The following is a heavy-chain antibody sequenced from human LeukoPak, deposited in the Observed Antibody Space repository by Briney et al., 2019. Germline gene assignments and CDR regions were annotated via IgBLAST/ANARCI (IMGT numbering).Heavy chain of an antibody. J-gene: IGHJ4*02. CDR2: IIPIFGTA. CDR3: ARREYGFGEPGGFDY. V-gene: IGHV1-69*01. D-gene: IGHD3-10*01. Sequence: SVKVSCKASGGTFSSYAISWVRQAPGQGLEWMGGIIPIFGTANYAQKFQGRVTITADESMSTAYMELSSLRSKDTAVYYCARREYGFGEPGGFDYWGQGTLVTVSS. CDR1: GGTFSSYA.